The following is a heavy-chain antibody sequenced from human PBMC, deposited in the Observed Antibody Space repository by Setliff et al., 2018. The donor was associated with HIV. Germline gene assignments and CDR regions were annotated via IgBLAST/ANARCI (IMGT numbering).Heavy chain of an antibody. Sequence: GASVKVSCKASGYTFTTYGVNWVRQAPGQGLEWMGWINSYNGNTKFAQKFQGRVTMTTDTSTTTAFMELRSLKADDTGIYYCSRSGVPPYYYYGMDVWGQGTTGTVS. CDR1: GYTFTTYG. V-gene: IGHV1-18*04. CDR2: INSYNGNT. J-gene: IGHJ6*02. CDR3: SRSGVPPYYYYGMDV. D-gene: IGHD3-10*01.